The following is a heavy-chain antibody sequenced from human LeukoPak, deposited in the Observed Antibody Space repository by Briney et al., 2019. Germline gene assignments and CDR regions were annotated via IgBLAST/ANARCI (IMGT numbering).Heavy chain of an antibody. CDR2: VYYSGST. V-gene: IGHV4-59*01. J-gene: IGHJ3*02. D-gene: IGHD5-12*01. CDR3: ARVYGAGYDFRGAFDI. Sequence: SETLSLTCTVSGDSISTYYWSWIRQPPGKGLEWIGYVYYSGSTNYNPSLKSRVTISVDTSKNQFSLKLSSVTAADTAVYYCARVYGAGYDFRGAFDIWGQGAMVTVSS. CDR1: GDSISTYY.